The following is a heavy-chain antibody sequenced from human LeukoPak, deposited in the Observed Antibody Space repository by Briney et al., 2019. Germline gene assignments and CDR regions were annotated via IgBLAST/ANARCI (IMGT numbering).Heavy chain of an antibody. CDR1: GGSISGYY. Sequence: SETLSLTCTVSGGSISGYYWSWIRQPPGKELEWIGYIYESGSTDYNPSLRSRVTISRDTSKNQVSLKLTSVTTADTAVYYCARDRYDHDSRGYYEFWGQGTLVTVSS. CDR2: IYESGST. J-gene: IGHJ4*02. V-gene: IGHV4-59*01. CDR3: ARDRYDHDSRGYYEF. D-gene: IGHD3-22*01.